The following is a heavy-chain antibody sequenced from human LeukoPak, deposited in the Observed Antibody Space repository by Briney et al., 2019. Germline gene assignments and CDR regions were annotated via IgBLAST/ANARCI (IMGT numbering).Heavy chain of an antibody. CDR1: GFTFSSYA. CDR2: IKQDGSEK. V-gene: IGHV3-7*01. CDR3: ARDGSSCYYVGPYYFDY. J-gene: IGHJ4*02. D-gene: IGHD3-22*01. Sequence: PGGSLRLSCAASGFTFSSYAMSWVRQAPGKGLEWVANIKQDGSEKYYVDSVKGRFTISRDNAKNSLYLQMNSLRAEDTAVYYCARDGSSCYYVGPYYFDYWGQGTLVTVSS.